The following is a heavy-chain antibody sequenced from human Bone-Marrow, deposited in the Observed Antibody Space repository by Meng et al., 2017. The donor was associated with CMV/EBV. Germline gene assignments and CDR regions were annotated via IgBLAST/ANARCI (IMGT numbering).Heavy chain of an antibody. J-gene: IGHJ4*02. CDR2: IIPIFGTA. Sequence: SVKVSCKASGGTFSSYAISWVRQAPGQGLEWMGGIIPIFGTANYAQKFQGRVTITTDESTSTAYMELSSLRSEDTALYYCATQKTGAGTTRGALDYWGQGPLFTISS. CDR1: GGTFSSYA. D-gene: IGHD1-7*01. CDR3: ATQKTGAGTTRGALDY. V-gene: IGHV1-69*05.